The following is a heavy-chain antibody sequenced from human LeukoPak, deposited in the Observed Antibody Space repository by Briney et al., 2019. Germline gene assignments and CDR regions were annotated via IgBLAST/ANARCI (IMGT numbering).Heavy chain of an antibody. CDR1: GGSISTSSYY. CDR2: IFYSGST. CDR3: AKGAGPPWFDP. Sequence: SETLPLTCTVSGGSISTSSYYWGWVRQPPGKGLEWIGNIFYSGSTYYSPSLKSRVTISLDTSRNQFSMNLNSVTAADTAVYYCAKGAGPPWFDPWGQGTLVTVSS. D-gene: IGHD6-19*01. J-gene: IGHJ5*02. V-gene: IGHV4-39*07.